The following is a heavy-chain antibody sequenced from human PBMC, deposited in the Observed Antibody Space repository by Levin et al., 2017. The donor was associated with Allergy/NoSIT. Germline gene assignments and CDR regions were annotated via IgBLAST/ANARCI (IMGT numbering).Heavy chain of an antibody. Sequence: SQTLSLPCDVYCGSFGGVYWSWLRPPPGKGLEWIGEISHRGSTTYNPSLKSRVTISLETSRNQFSVKLKSVTAADTAVYYCAVFSLRYGVFDIWGQGTMVTVSS. CDR1: CGSFGGVY. CDR3: AVFSLRYGVFDI. J-gene: IGHJ3*02. D-gene: IGHD4-17*01. V-gene: IGHV4-34*01. CDR2: ISHRGST.